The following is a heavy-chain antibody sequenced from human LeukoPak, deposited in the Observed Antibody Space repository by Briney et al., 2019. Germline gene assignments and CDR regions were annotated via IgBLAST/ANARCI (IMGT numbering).Heavy chain of an antibody. CDR3: ARERQQGYRSSTSCYRGRVWFDP. V-gene: IGHV4-38-2*02. Sequence: SETLSLTCAVSGYPISSGYYWGWIRQPPGKGLEWIGSIYHSGSTYYNPSLKSRVTISVDTSKNQFSLKLSSVTAADTAVYYCARERQQGYRSSTSCYRGRVWFDPWGQGTLVTVSS. CDR2: IYHSGST. J-gene: IGHJ5*02. CDR1: GYPISSGYY. D-gene: IGHD2-2*01.